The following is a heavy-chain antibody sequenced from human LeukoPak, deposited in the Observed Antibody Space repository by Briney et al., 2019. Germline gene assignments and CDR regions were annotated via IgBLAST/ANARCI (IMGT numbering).Heavy chain of an antibody. V-gene: IGHV4-4*07. D-gene: IGHD3-22*01. CDR1: DGSISNYY. CDR3: ARVSNYYGSSGYYYIFDY. J-gene: IGHJ4*02. CDR2: IYTSGST. Sequence: SETLSLTCTVSDGSISNYYWSWIRQPAGKALEWIGRIYTSGSTNYNPSLKSRVTISVDKSKNQFSLRLSSVTAADTAVYYCARVSNYYGSSGYYYIFDYWGQGTLVTVSS.